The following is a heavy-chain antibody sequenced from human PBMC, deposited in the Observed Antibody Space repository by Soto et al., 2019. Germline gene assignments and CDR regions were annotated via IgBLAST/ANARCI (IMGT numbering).Heavy chain of an antibody. D-gene: IGHD6-19*01. CDR2: ISYDASNT. CDR1: GFTFSSYV. J-gene: IGHJ6*02. Sequence: GGSLRLSCAASGFTFSSYVMRWVSQAPGKXLXXVAGISYDASNTYYADSVKGRFTIYRHNSKNTLYLQMNGLRAEETAVYYCAKDRDSGAVDGTSHYYGMDVWGQGTTVTVSS. V-gene: IGHV3-30*18. CDR3: AKDRDSGAVDGTSHYYGMDV.